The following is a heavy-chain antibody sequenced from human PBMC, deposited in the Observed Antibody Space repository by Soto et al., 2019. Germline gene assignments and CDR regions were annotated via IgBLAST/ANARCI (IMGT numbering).Heavy chain of an antibody. V-gene: IGHV3-64D*06. Sequence: PGGSLRLSCSASGFTFSSYAMHWVRQAPGKGLEYVSAISSNGGSTYYADSVKGRFTISRDNSKNTLYLQMSSLRAEDTAVYYCVKDAIYGSGSYRWFDPWGQGTLVTVSS. CDR2: ISSNGGST. CDR3: VKDAIYGSGSYRWFDP. J-gene: IGHJ5*02. CDR1: GFTFSSYA. D-gene: IGHD3-10*01.